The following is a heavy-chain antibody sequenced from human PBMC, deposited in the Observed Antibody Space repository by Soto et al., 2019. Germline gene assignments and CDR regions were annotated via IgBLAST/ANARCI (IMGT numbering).Heavy chain of an antibody. CDR2: ITTRSGVT. V-gene: IGHV3-11*05. D-gene: IGHD4-17*01. CDR1: GFSFSDHY. CDR3: ARAQGGDYVLNY. J-gene: IGHJ4*02. Sequence: GGSLRLSCATSGFSFSDHYRTWIRQAPGKGLEWVSCITTRSGVTDYADSVKGRFTISRDNAKNSVYLQMNNLRVEDTAVYYCARAQGGDYVLNYWGQGTLVTVSS.